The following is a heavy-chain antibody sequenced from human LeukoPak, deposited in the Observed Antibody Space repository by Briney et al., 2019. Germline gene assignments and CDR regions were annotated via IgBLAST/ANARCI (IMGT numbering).Heavy chain of an antibody. CDR3: ARRYYDFLSGYYNWYFDL. CDR1: GFTFSDYY. Sequence: GGSLTLSCAASGFTFSDYYMYWIRQAPGKGLEWVSYISSSSGYTNYADFVKGRFTISRDNAKISLNLQMNSLRAEDTAIYYCARRYYDFLSGYYNWYFDLWGRGTLVTVSS. J-gene: IGHJ2*01. CDR2: ISSSSGYT. D-gene: IGHD3-3*01. V-gene: IGHV3-11*03.